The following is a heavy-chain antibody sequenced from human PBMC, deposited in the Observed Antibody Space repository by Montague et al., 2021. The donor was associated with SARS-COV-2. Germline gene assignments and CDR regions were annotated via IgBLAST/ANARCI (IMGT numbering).Heavy chain of an antibody. CDR1: GFSLSTSGMC. J-gene: IGHJ4*02. Sequence: PALGKPTQTLTLTCTFSGFSLSTSGMCVSWIRQPPGKALEWLAVIDWDDDKSYSTSLKTRLTISKDTSKNQVVLTMTNMDPVDIATYYCARMPDQVWLDYWGQGILVTVSS. V-gene: IGHV2-70*01. D-gene: IGHD5-18*01. CDR2: IDWDDDK. CDR3: ARMPDQVWLDY.